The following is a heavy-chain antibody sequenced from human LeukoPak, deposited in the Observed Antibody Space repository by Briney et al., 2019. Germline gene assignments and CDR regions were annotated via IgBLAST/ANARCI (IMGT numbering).Heavy chain of an antibody. V-gene: IGHV4-59*01. CDR3: ARGWTIFGVDPFDY. Sequence: KPSETLSLTCTVSGGSITSSYWSWIRQSPGEALEWVGFIHHNGNTNYNPSLNSRVTISIDTSKNQFSLWLRSVTAADTAVYYCARGWTIFGVDPFDYWGQGILVTVSS. CDR1: GGSITSSY. J-gene: IGHJ4*02. D-gene: IGHD3-3*01. CDR2: IHHNGNT.